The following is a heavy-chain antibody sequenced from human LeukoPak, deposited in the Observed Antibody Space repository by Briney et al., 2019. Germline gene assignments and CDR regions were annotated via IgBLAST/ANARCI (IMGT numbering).Heavy chain of an antibody. CDR1: GFTFSSYG. CDR2: ISYDGSNK. V-gene: IGHV3-30*18. J-gene: IGHJ4*02. D-gene: IGHD3-22*01. Sequence: GGSLRLSCAASGFTFSSYGMHWVRQAPGKGLEWVAVISYDGSNKYYADSVKGRFTISRDNSKNTLYLQMNSLRAEDTAVYYCAKPVQYYYDSSGDGYYFDYWGQGTLVTVSS. CDR3: AKPVQYYYDSSGDGYYFDY.